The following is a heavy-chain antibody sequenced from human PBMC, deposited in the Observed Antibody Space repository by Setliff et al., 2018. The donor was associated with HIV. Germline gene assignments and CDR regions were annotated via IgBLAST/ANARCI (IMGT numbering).Heavy chain of an antibody. CDR2: IIHSGST. D-gene: IGHD1-1*01. Sequence: PSETLSLTCAVYGGSFSGYYWSWIRQPPGKGLEWIGEIIHSGSTNYNPSLQSRVTISVDTSKNQFSLILGSMTAADTAVYYCARERLSRLGFDYWGQGTLVTVSS. J-gene: IGHJ4*02. CDR1: GGSFSGYY. CDR3: ARERLSRLGFDY. V-gene: IGHV4-34*12.